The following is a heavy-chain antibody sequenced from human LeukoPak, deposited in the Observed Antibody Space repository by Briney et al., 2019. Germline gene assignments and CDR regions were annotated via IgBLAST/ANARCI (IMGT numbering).Heavy chain of an antibody. CDR2: IYYSGST. CDR1: GGSISSSSYY. CDR3: ARQGSLRGY. V-gene: IGHV4-39*01. J-gene: IGHJ4*02. Sequence: SETLSLTCTVSGGSISSSSYYWGWIRQPPGKGLEWIGSIYYSGSTNYNPSLKSRVTISVDTSKNQFSLKLSSVTAADTAVYYCARQGSLRGYWGQGTLVTVSS. D-gene: IGHD3-3*01.